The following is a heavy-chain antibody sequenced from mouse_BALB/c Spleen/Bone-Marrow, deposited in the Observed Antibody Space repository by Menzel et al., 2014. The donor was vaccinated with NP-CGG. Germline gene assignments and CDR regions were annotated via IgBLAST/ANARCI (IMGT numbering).Heavy chain of an antibody. CDR1: GYSFTSYW. J-gene: IGHJ3*01. CDR3: ARRDNAPFAY. D-gene: IGHD1-3*01. V-gene: IGHV1-69*02. CDR2: IDPSDSET. Sequence: VQLQQSGPQLVRPGASVEISCKASGYSFTSYWMHWVKQRPGQGLEWIGTIDPSDSETKLNQKFKDKATLTVDKSSSTAYLQLSSPTSEDSAVYYCARRDNAPFAYWGQGTLVTVSA.